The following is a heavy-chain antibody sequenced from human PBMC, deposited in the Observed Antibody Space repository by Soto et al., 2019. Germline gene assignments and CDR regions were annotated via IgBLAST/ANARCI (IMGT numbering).Heavy chain of an antibody. Sequence: QVQLQESGPGLVKPSQTLSLTCTVSGGSISSGDYFWSWIRQSPGKGLEWIGYISSIGSTYYNPSLKSRVSVSRDTSKNQFSLKLSSVTTTDTAVYYCARGLVISPYYYPGMDVWGQGTTVTVSS. V-gene: IGHV4-30-4*01. D-gene: IGHD3-9*01. CDR2: ISSIGST. CDR1: GGSISSGDYF. J-gene: IGHJ6*02. CDR3: ARGLVISPYYYPGMDV.